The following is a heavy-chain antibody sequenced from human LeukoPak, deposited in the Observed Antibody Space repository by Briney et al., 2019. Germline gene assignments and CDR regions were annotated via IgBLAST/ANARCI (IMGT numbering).Heavy chain of an antibody. J-gene: IGHJ6*02. CDR3: ARENDYGAPGVGYYYYGMDV. D-gene: IGHD4-17*01. CDR1: GFTVSSNY. CDR2: IYSGGST. V-gene: IGHV3-53*04. Sequence: QAGGSLRLSCAASGFTVSSNYMSWVRQAPGKGLEWVSVIYSGGSTYYADSVKGRFTISRHNSKNTLYLQMNSLRAEDTAVYYCARENDYGAPGVGYYYYGMDVWGQGTTVTVSS.